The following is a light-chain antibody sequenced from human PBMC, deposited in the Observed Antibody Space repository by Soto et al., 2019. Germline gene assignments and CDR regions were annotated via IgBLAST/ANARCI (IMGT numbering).Light chain of an antibody. V-gene: IGKV1-9*01. CDR3: QQLNIYPLP. J-gene: IGKJ5*01. Sequence: DIQLTQSPSFLSASVGDRVTITCRASQGISSYLAWYQQNPGKAPQLLLYAASTLQSGVPSRFSGSGSGTEFPLTLSSLQAEDFATYYRQQLNIYPLPFGQGKRLEIK. CDR1: QGISSY. CDR2: AAS.